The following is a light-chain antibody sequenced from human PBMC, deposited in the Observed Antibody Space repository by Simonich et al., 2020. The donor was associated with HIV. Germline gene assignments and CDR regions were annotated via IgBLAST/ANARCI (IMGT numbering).Light chain of an antibody. V-gene: IGKV3-15*01. J-gene: IGKJ1*01. CDR3: QQYNNWPPWT. CDR2: GAS. Sequence: EIVMTQSPVTLSVSPGERATLSCRASQRVNSNLAWYQQKPGQAPRLLIYGASTRATGIPARFSGSGSGTEFTLTISSLQSEDFAVYYCQQYNNWPPWTFGQGTKVEIK. CDR1: QRVNSN.